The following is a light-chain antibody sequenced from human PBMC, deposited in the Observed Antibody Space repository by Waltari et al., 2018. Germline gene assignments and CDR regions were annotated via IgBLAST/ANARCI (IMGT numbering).Light chain of an antibody. CDR3: QSYDSSPSGVV. V-gene: IGLV1-40*01. Sequence: QSVLTQPPSVSGAPGQRVTISCTGSSSNIGAGYDVRWYQQLPRTAPKLLIYGSTNRPAGVPDRFSASKSGTSASLAITGLQAEDEADYYCQSYDSSPSGVVFGGGTRLTVL. CDR2: GST. CDR1: SSNIGAGYD. J-gene: IGLJ2*01.